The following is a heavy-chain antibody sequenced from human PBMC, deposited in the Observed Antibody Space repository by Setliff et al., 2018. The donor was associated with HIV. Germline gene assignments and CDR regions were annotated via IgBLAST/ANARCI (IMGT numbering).Heavy chain of an antibody. D-gene: IGHD5-12*01. CDR3: HSGYDTEEQSYFDY. Sequence: GGSLRLSCAASGFTFDRFWMHWVRQAPGKGLVWVSRVNRDGSSTTYADSVKDRFTISRDNDKNTLYLQMNSLRAEDTGVYYCHSGYDTEEQSYFDYWGQGALVTVSS. J-gene: IGHJ4*02. V-gene: IGHV3-74*01. CDR2: VNRDGSST. CDR1: GFTFDRFW.